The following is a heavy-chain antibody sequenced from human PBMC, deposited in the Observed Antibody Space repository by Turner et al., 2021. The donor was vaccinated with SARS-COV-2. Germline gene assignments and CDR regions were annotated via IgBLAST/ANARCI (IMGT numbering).Heavy chain of an antibody. CDR2: ISHSGST. J-gene: IGHJ6*02. CDR3: ARVNYGGVTVRDYYSYYGMDV. V-gene: IGHV4-34*01. D-gene: IGHD2-21*02. Sequence: QVQLQRWGAGLLKPSETLSLTCAAYGGSFSGYYWSWIRQSPGEGLEWIGEISHSGSTTYNPSLKSRVTLSVDRSKIPFSLRLSSVTAADTAVYYCARVNYGGVTVRDYYSYYGMDVWGQGTTVTVS. CDR1: GGSFSGYY.